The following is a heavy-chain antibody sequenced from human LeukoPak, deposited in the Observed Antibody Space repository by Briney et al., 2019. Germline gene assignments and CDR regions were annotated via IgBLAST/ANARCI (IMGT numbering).Heavy chain of an antibody. CDR1: GGTFSSYA. Sequence: SVKVSCKASGGTFSSYAISWVRQAPGQGLEWMGGIIPIFCTANYAQKFQGRVTITADESTSTAYMELSSLRSEDTAVYYCASSSWPRSGFYYFDYWGQGTLVTVSS. CDR3: ASSSWPRSGFYYFDY. CDR2: IIPIFCTA. D-gene: IGHD6-13*01. J-gene: IGHJ4*02. V-gene: IGHV1-69*01.